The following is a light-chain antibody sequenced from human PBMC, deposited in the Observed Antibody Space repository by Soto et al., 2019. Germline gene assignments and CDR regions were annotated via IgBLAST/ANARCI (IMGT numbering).Light chain of an antibody. V-gene: IGKV1-33*01. CDR2: DGY. Sequence: DLQMTQSPSSLSASIGDRVTISCHASEDISHYVNWYQQQPGKAPKLLIYDGYELQTGVPSRFSGSGSKTDFYLTISSLRPEDFASYYCQQYDNIRVTFGPGTRVDLK. CDR3: QQYDNIRVT. CDR1: EDISHY. J-gene: IGKJ3*01.